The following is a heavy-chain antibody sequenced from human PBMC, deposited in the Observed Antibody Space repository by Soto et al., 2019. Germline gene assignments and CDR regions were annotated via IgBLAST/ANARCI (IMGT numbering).Heavy chain of an antibody. V-gene: IGHV1-46*01. Sequence: GASVKVSCKASGYTFINYDIHWVRQAPGQGLEWMGIFNPTSGSTNYPQKFQGRVTLTMDTSTRTVYMELSSLRFDDTAVYYCARDLAAGDYWGQGTLVTVSS. CDR3: ARDLAAGDY. CDR1: GYTFINYD. CDR2: FNPTSGST. J-gene: IGHJ4*02. D-gene: IGHD6-13*01.